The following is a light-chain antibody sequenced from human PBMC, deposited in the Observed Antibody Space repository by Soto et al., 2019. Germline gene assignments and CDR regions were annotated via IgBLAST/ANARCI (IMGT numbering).Light chain of an antibody. CDR3: QSHDSTNVV. V-gene: IGLV6-57*02. Sequence: NFMLTQPHSVSESPGKTVTISCTGSGGSIATNYVQWHQQRPGSAPTTVIYEDDNRPSGVPDRFSGSIDRSSNSASLIISGVKTEDEADYYCQSHDSTNVVFGRGTKVTVL. CDR1: GGSIATNY. J-gene: IGLJ2*01. CDR2: EDD.